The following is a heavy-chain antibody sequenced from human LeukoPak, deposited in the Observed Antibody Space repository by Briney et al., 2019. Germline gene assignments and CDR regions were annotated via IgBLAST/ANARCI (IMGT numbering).Heavy chain of an antibody. D-gene: IGHD5-12*01. V-gene: IGHV3-33*01. CDR3: AREQSTSGHAGAFDI. J-gene: IGHJ3*02. Sequence: GSLRLSCTTSGFTLWRHAMHWVRQAPGKGLEWVAVTWYGGSDYADSVRGRFSVSRDIFGNTVYLQMDNLRVEDTALYYCAREQSTSGHAGAFDIWGQGTVVTVSS. CDR2: TWYGGS. CDR1: GFTLWRHA.